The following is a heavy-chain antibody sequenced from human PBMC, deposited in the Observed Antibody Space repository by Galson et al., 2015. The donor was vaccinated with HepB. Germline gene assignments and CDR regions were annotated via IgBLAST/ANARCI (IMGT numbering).Heavy chain of an antibody. D-gene: IGHD1-26*01. CDR3: ARDQRPPSRHPGTYLDYYDFYGMDV. J-gene: IGHJ6*02. V-gene: IGHV3-33*01. CDR2: IWHDGSNK. Sequence: SLRLSCAASGFTFNSFGMHWVRQAPAKGLEWVAVIWHDGSNKYYADSMKGRFTISRDNSKNTLYLQMSSLRAEDTAVYYCARDQRPPSRHPGTYLDYYDFYGMDVWGQGATGTVSS. CDR1: GFTFNSFG.